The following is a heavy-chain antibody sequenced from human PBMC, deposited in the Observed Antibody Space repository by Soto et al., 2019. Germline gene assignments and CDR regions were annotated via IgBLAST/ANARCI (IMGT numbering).Heavy chain of an antibody. CDR2: TIPIIGTT. Sequence: QVQLVQSWAEVKKPGSAVTVSCKASGDTLSTHGISWVRQAPGQGLEWMGGTIPIIGTTDYAEKFQGRVTITADESTTTSYMELSSLRPDDTAVYYCAAGDSSDTGDHWGQGTLVTVAS. J-gene: IGHJ4*02. CDR3: AAGDSSDTGDH. D-gene: IGHD5-18*01. V-gene: IGHV1-69*01. CDR1: GDTLSTHG.